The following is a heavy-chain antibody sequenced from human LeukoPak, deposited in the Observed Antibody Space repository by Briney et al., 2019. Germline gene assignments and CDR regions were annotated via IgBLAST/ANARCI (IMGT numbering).Heavy chain of an antibody. D-gene: IGHD3-10*01. Sequence: GRSLRLSCAASGFTFSSYGMHWVRQAPGKGLEWVAVISYDGSNKYYADSVKGRFTISRDNSKNTLYLQMNSLRAEDTAVYYCAKRQYGVRGVIMRSYGMDVWGQGTTVTVSS. CDR2: ISYDGSNK. V-gene: IGHV3-30*18. CDR3: AKRQYGVRGVIMRSYGMDV. J-gene: IGHJ6*02. CDR1: GFTFSSYG.